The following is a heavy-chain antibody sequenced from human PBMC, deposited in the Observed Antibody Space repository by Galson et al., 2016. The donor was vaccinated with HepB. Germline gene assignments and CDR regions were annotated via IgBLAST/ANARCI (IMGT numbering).Heavy chain of an antibody. J-gene: IGHJ5*02. CDR1: GGSISSNSYY. D-gene: IGHD5-12*01. CDR2: IYYVGNT. Sequence: TLSLTCTVSGGSISSNSYYWGWIRQPPGKGLEWIGSIYYVGNTYYNPSLKSRVIISIDTSNNRVSLKLRSATAADTVVYYCARHERLLSWFDPWGQGSLVTVSS. V-gene: IGHV4-39*01. CDR3: ARHERLLSWFDP.